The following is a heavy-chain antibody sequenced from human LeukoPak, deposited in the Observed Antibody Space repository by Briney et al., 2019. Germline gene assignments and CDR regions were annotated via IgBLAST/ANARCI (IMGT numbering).Heavy chain of an antibody. J-gene: IGHJ4*02. Sequence: GASVKVSCKASGYTFTSYYMHWVRQAPGQGLEWMGMIYLSGVTTTYAQKFQGRVTMTRDMSTSTVYMELSSLRSEDTAVYYCASTNYDFWSGYSTPFDYWGQGTLVTVSS. V-gene: IGHV1-46*01. D-gene: IGHD3-3*01. CDR1: GYTFTSYY. CDR2: IYLSGVTT. CDR3: ASTNYDFWSGYSTPFDY.